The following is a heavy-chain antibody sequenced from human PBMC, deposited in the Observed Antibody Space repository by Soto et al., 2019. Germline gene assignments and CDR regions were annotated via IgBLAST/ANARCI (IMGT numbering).Heavy chain of an antibody. CDR2: ISYDGSNK. Sequence: GGSLRLSCAGSGFTFSSDAMHWFRQAPCKGLEWVAVISYDGSNKYYADSVKGRFTISRDNSKNTLYLQMNSLRAEDTAVYYCARGQALRFLEWAPDYWGQGTLVTVS. CDR1: GFTFSSDA. V-gene: IGHV3-30-3*01. CDR3: ARGQALRFLEWAPDY. J-gene: IGHJ4*02. D-gene: IGHD3-3*01.